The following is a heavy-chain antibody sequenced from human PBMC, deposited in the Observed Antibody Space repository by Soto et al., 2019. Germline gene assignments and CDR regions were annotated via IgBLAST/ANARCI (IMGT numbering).Heavy chain of an antibody. Sequence: EVQLLESGGGLVQPGGSLRLSCEASGFSFSAYAMSWVRQAAGKGLEWVSALTDNGGGTYYADSVKGRFTVARDNFKNTLYMQMNSLRAEDTAIYYCAKVVVPPSSGYYFDYWAQGALVTVSS. J-gene: IGHJ4*02. CDR1: GFSFSAYA. CDR2: LTDNGGGT. CDR3: AKVVVPPSSGYYFDY. D-gene: IGHD3-22*01. V-gene: IGHV3-23*01.